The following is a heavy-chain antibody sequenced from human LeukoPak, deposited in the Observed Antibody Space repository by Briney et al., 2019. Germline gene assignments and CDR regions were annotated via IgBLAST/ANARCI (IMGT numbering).Heavy chain of an antibody. V-gene: IGHV1-24*01. CDR1: GYTLTELS. CDR3: ARGMVRGVINPIYYGMDV. Sequence: ASVTVSCKVSGYTLTELSMEWVSQAAGKVLXXXXXXXXXDGETIYAQKFQGRVTMTEDTSTDTAYMELSSLRSEDTAVYYCARGMVRGVINPIYYGMDVWGQGTTVTVSS. D-gene: IGHD3-10*01. CDR2: XXXXDGET. J-gene: IGHJ6*02.